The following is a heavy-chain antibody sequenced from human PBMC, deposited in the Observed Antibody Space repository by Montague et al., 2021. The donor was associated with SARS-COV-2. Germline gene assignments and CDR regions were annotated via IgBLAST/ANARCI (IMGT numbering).Heavy chain of an antibody. V-gene: IGHV3-48*03. CDR2: MSSSGSTI. J-gene: IGHJ3*02. Sequence: SLSLSWSASGFTFSSYEMNWVRQAPGKGLEWVSNMSSSGSTIYYADSVKGRFTISRDNAKNSLYLQMSSLRAEDTAVYYCAREGRGEQWLVRAFDIWGQGTMVTVSS. D-gene: IGHD6-19*01. CDR3: AREGRGEQWLVRAFDI. CDR1: GFTFSSYE.